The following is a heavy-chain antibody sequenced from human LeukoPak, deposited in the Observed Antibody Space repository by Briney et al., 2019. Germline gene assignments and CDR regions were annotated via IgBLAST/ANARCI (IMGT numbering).Heavy chain of an antibody. J-gene: IGHJ4*02. Sequence: GGSLRLSCAASGFTFDDHAMHWVRQAPGKGLEWVSGISWNSGSIYYAASVKGRFTISRDNAKSSLYLQMNRLRAEDTAVYYCARERQLERLAFGKEGSAFDYWGQGTLVTVSS. D-gene: IGHD1-1*01. CDR1: GFTFDDHA. CDR3: ARERQLERLAFGKEGSAFDY. CDR2: ISWNSGSI. V-gene: IGHV3-9*01.